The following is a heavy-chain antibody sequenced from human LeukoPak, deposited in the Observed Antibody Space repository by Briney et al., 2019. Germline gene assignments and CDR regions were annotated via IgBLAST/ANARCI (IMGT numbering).Heavy chain of an antibody. CDR3: ARYSIRYYFDY. Sequence: PSQTLSLTCTVSGGSISSGGYYWSWIRQHPGQGLEWIGYIYYSGSTYYNPSLKSRVTISVDTSKNQFSLKLSSVTAADTAVYYCARYSIRYYFDYWGQGTLVTVSS. CDR1: GGSISSGGYY. V-gene: IGHV4-31*03. CDR2: IYYSGST. J-gene: IGHJ4*02. D-gene: IGHD4-11*01.